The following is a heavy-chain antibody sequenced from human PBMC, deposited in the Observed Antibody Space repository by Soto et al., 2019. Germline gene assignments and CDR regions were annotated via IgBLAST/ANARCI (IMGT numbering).Heavy chain of an antibody. Sequence: GESLKISCKCSGYSFTSYWIGWVRQMPGKGLEWMGIIYPGDSDTRYSPSFQGQVTISADRSITTAYLQWSTLKASDTAIYYCATLGPDLAMDVWGQGTTVTAP. CDR1: GYSFTSYW. V-gene: IGHV5-51*01. CDR2: IYPGDSDT. J-gene: IGHJ6*02. CDR3: ATLGPDLAMDV.